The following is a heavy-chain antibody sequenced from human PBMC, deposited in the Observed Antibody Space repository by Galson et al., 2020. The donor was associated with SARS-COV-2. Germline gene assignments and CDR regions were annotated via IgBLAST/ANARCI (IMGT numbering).Heavy chain of an antibody. CDR3: ARVQYYYDGSGPGFDC. CDR2: ISSSGSTI. J-gene: IGHJ4*02. Sequence: GGSLRLSCAASGFTFSDYYMSWIRQAPGKGLEWVSYISSSGSTIYYADSVKGRFTISRDNAKNSLYLQMNSLRAEDTAVYYCARVQYYYDGSGPGFDCWGQGTLVTVAS. D-gene: IGHD3-22*01. CDR1: GFTFSDYY. V-gene: IGHV3-11*01.